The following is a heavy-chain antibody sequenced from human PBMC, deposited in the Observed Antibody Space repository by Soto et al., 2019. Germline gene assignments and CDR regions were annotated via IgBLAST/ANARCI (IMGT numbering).Heavy chain of an antibody. CDR2: FYDSGNT. CDR1: GASISSGCSY. Sequence: SLSLTCIVCGASISSGCSYWSWVRQHPGKGLEWIGFFYDSGNTYYDASLKSRLTISVDRSNNQFSLKLASVTAADTAVYYCPRGPRKLAGSFYYGMDVCGQGTTVTVSS. CDR3: PRGPRKLAGSFYYGMDV. V-gene: IGHV4-31*03. J-gene: IGHJ6*02.